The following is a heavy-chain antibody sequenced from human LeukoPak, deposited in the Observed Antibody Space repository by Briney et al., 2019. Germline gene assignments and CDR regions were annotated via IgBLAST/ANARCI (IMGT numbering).Heavy chain of an antibody. CDR2: MNPNSGNT. V-gene: IGHV1-8*01. CDR3: ARNIVVVPAAPLYNWFDP. CDR1: GYTFTSYD. J-gene: IGHJ5*02. Sequence: ASVKVSCKASGYTFTSYDINWVRQATGQGLEWMGWMNPNSGNTGYAQKFQGRVTMTRNTSISTAYMELSSLRSEDTAVYYCARNIVVVPAAPLYNWFDPWGQGTLVTVSS. D-gene: IGHD2-2*01.